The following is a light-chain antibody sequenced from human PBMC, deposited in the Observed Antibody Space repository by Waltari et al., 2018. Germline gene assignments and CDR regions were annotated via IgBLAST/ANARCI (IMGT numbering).Light chain of an antibody. J-gene: IGKJ1*01. CDR1: QSVGRS. CDR3: QMYVSLPAT. Sequence: EIVLTQSPGSPSSFPGERATISSSASQSVGRSVVWYQQKPGQAPRLLIYGASSRAPSSPHRFSGSGSGTDFILTISRLEHEDFAVYYCQMYVSLPATFGQGTKVEIK. V-gene: IGKV3-20*01. CDR2: GAS.